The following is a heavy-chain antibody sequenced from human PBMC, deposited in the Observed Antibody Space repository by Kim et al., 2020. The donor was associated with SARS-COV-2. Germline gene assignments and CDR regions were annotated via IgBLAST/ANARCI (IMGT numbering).Heavy chain of an antibody. D-gene: IGHD3-3*01. J-gene: IGHJ1*01. CDR2: IYRSGST. V-gene: IGHV4-39*01. Sequence: SETLSLTCTVSGGSISSTTYYWGWLRQAPGKGLEWTGSIYRSGSTYYNSSLKSRVTISVDTSKNQFPLMMTSVTAADTAVYYCARQYYVFWSFYWSWGQGTLVTASA. CDR1: GGSISSTTYY. CDR3: ARQYYVFWSFYWS.